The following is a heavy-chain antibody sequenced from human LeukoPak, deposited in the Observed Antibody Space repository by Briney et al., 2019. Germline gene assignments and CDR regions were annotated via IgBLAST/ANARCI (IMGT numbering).Heavy chain of an antibody. V-gene: IGHV3-7*01. CDR2: IKQDGSEK. Sequence: GGSLRLSCAASGFTFSSYWMSWVRQTPGKGLEWVANIKQDGSEKYYVDSVKGRFTFSRDNAKNSLYLQMNSLRAEDTAVYYCARNCSGGSCLDYWGQGTLVTVSS. J-gene: IGHJ4*02. D-gene: IGHD2-15*01. CDR3: ARNCSGGSCLDY. CDR1: GFTFSSYW.